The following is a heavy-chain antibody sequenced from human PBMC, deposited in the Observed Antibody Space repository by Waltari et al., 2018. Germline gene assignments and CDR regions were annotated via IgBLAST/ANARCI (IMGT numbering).Heavy chain of an antibody. J-gene: IGHJ4*02. D-gene: IGHD3-10*01. CDR2: ISSNGGST. CDR1: GFTFSSYG. V-gene: IGHV3-64*01. Sequence: EVQLVESGGGLVQPGGSLRLSCAASGFTFSSYGMHWVRQAQGKGLEYVSTISSNGGSTYYANSVKGRFTISRDNSKNTLYLQMGSLRAEDMAVYYCARVMYYGSGSYFASDYWGQGTLVTVSS. CDR3: ARVMYYGSGSYFASDY.